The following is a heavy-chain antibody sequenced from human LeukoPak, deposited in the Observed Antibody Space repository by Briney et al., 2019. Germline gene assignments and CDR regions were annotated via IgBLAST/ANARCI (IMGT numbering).Heavy chain of an antibody. CDR2: ISASGGST. D-gene: IGHD2-15*01. Sequence: GGSLRLSCAASGFTFSSSAMSWVRQAPGKGLEWVSTISASGGSTYYAVSVKGRFTISRDDSENTLYLQMNSLRAEDTAVCYCAKGGGWFDPWGQGTLVTVSS. CDR1: GFTFSSSA. CDR3: AKGGGWFDP. J-gene: IGHJ5*02. V-gene: IGHV3-23*01.